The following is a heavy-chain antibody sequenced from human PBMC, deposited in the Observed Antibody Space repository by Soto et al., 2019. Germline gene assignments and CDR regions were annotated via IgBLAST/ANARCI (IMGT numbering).Heavy chain of an antibody. Sequence: SETLSLTCAVSGDSISSGGYSWGWIRQPPGKGLEWVGDIYVSGSAYYNPSLQSRVAISVDTSNNIFSLNLKSVSAADTAFYYCARVMYGSGVHAFDIWGQGTMVTVSS. D-gene: IGHD3-10*01. CDR2: IYVSGSA. CDR3: ARVMYGSGVHAFDI. V-gene: IGHV4-30-2*01. CDR1: GDSISSGGYS. J-gene: IGHJ3*02.